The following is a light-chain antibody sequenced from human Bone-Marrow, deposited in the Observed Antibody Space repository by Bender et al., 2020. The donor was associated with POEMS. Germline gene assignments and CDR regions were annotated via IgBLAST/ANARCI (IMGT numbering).Light chain of an antibody. CDR3: CSYGSSTTFYV. CDR2: GNT. V-gene: IGLV1-40*01. J-gene: IGLJ1*01. CDR1: SSNIGAGYD. Sequence: QSVLTQPPSVSGAPGQRVTIPCTGTSSNIGAGYDVHWYQQFPGTAPKLLIYGNTDRPSGVPDRFSGSKSGTSASLAITGLQTEDEADYYCCSYGSSTTFYVFGTGTEVTVL.